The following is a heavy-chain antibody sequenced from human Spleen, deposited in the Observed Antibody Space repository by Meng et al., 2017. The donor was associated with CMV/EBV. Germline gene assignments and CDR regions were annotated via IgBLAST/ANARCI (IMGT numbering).Heavy chain of an antibody. CDR3: ARDIESQYDFWSGYYTPPDPSFDY. Sequence: GESLKISCAASGFTFSSYSMNWVRQAPGKGLEWVSYISSSSTIYYADSVKGRFTISRDNAKNSLYLQMNSLRAEDTAVYYCARDIESQYDFWSGYYTPPDPSFDYWGQGTLVTVS. J-gene: IGHJ4*02. CDR2: ISSSSTI. CDR1: GFTFSSYS. V-gene: IGHV3-48*04. D-gene: IGHD3-3*01.